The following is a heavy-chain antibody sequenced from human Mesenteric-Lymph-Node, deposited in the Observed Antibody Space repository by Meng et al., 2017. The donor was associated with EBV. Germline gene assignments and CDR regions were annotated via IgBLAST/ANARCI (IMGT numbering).Heavy chain of an antibody. Sequence: QVQLVEVGGGLVKPGGSLRLSCTASGFTLSDYFMSWIRQAPGKGLEWISYISSNGNTEYYADSVRGRFTISRDSAQNSVYLQMNSLRGEDTAIYYCASDRGQDSLGVWGQGTTVTVSS. J-gene: IGHJ6*02. CDR1: GFTLSDYF. V-gene: IGHV3-11*01. CDR3: ASDRGQDSLGV. D-gene: IGHD2-15*01. CDR2: ISSNGNTE.